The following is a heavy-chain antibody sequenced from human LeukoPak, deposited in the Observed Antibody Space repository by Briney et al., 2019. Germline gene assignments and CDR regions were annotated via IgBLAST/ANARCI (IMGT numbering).Heavy chain of an antibody. CDR1: GFTFDDYA. CDR3: AKDIGSSSWRNDAFDI. Sequence: GRSLRLSCAASGFTFDDYAMHWVRQAPGKGLEWVSGISWNSGSIGYADSVKGRFTISRDNAKNSLYLQMNSLRAEDTALYYCAKDIGSSSWRNDAFDIWGQGTMVTVSS. D-gene: IGHD6-13*01. CDR2: ISWNSGSI. J-gene: IGHJ3*02. V-gene: IGHV3-9*01.